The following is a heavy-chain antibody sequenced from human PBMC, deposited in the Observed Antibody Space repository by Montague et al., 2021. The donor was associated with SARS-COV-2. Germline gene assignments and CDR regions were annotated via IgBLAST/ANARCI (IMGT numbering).Heavy chain of an antibody. J-gene: IGHJ4*02. CDR2: ISCSAST. CDR3: ASRTSGRWYYFDY. Sequence: SETLSLTCTVSGDSISSSRYFWVWLRQPPGKGLDWIGIISCSASTYYNPSRRSRVTISVDTSKNQTSLKLSSVTAADTAVYYCASRTSGRWYYFDYWGQGTLVTASS. CDR1: GDSISSSRYF. D-gene: IGHD4-23*01. V-gene: IGHV4-39*01.